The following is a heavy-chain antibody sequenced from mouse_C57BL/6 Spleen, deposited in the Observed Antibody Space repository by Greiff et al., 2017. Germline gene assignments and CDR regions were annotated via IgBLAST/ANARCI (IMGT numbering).Heavy chain of an antibody. CDR2: IDPETGGT. Sequence: QVQLQQSGAELVRPGASVTLSCKASGYTFTDYEMHWVKRTPVHGLEWIGAIDPETGGTAYNQKFKGKAILTADKSSSTAYMELRSLTSEDSAVYYCTRRTTMAYFDYWGQGTTLTVSS. J-gene: IGHJ2*01. D-gene: IGHD2-1*01. CDR1: GYTFTDYE. CDR3: TRRTTMAYFDY. V-gene: IGHV1-15*01.